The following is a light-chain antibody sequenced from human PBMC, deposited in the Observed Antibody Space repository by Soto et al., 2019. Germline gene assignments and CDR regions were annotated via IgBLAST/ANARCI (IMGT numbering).Light chain of an antibody. CDR3: QQTYGPPIT. Sequence: DIQMTQSPSSLSESVGSRDTITCRASQTISNYLNWYQWRPGKAPKLLIYLASSLQSGVPYRFSGSGSGTEFTLTITSLHFEDFATYYCQQTYGPPITFGQGTRLEIK. CDR1: QTISNY. CDR2: LAS. V-gene: IGKV1-39*01. J-gene: IGKJ5*01.